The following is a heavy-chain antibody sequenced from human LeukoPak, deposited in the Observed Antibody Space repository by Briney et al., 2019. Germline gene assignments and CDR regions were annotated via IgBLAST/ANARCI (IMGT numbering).Heavy chain of an antibody. V-gene: IGHV5-51*01. D-gene: IGHD5-18*01. Sequence: HGESLKISCKGSGYSFTNYWIGWARQMPGKGLEWMGIIHPGDSGTRYSPSFQGQVTMSVDESTTTAYLQWSSLRASDSAIYYCARGGSYRYGSSDYWGQGTLVTVSS. J-gene: IGHJ4*02. CDR2: IHPGDSGT. CDR1: GYSFTNYW. CDR3: ARGGSYRYGSSDY.